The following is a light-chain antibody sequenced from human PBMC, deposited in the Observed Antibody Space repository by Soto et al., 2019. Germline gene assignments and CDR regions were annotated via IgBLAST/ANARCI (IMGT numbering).Light chain of an antibody. CDR2: QVT. J-gene: IGLJ1*01. CDR3: TSYSSSDIFYV. CDR1: SSDIGGYYY. V-gene: IGLV2-14*01. Sequence: QSALTQPASVSGSPGQSITISCTGNSSDIGGYYYVSWYQHHPGKAPKLLIYQVTNRPSRVSNRFSGSKSGNTASLTISGLQADDEADYYCTSYSSSDIFYVFGTGTKVTVL.